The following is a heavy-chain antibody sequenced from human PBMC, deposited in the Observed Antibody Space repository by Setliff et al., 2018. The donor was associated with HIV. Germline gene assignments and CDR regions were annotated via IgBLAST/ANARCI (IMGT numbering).Heavy chain of an antibody. Sequence: WASVKVSCKASGYTFFSYLMHWVRLAPGQGLEWMGWINAGNAKTKYSQKFQGRVTISRDTSASTAYMDLSRLRSEDTAVYYCARGPGAFGGIIVQNFDYWGQGTLVTVS. CDR3: ARGPGAFGGIIVQNFDY. J-gene: IGHJ4*02. V-gene: IGHV1-3*01. CDR2: INAGNAKT. CDR1: GYTFFSYL. D-gene: IGHD3-16*02.